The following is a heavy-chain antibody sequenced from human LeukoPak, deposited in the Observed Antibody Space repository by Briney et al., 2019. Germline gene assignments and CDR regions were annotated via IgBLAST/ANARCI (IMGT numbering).Heavy chain of an antibody. V-gene: IGHV1-2*02. CDR1: GYTFTGYY. CDR3: ARDHEELYSWYLFDY. D-gene: IGHD6-13*01. J-gene: IGHJ4*02. Sequence: VASVKVSCKASGYTFTGYYMHRVRQAPGQGLEWMGWINPNSGGTNYAQKFQGRVTMTRDTSISTAYMELSRLRSDDTAVYYCARDHEELYSWYLFDYWGQGTLVTVSS. CDR2: INPNSGGT.